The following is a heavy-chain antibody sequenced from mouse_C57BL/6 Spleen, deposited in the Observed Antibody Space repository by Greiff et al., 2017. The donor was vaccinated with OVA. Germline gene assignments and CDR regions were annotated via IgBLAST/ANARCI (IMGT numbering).Heavy chain of an antibody. J-gene: IGHJ2*01. V-gene: IGHV1-4*01. D-gene: IGHD4-1*01. CDR3: ARDWDDY. Sequence: VQVVESGAELARPGASVKMSCKASGYTFTSYTMHWVKQRPGQGLEWIGYINPSSGYTKYNQKFKDKATLTADKSSSTAYMQLSSLTSEDSAVYYCARDWDDYWGQGTTLTVSS. CDR2: INPSSGYT. CDR1: GYTFTSYT.